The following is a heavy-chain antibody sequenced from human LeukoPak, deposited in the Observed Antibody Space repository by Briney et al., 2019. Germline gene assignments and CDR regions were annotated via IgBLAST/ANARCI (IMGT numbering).Heavy chain of an antibody. Sequence: PGGSLRLSCAASGFSLSSNSMNWVRQAPGKGLEWVSSISSSSNYIYYADSVKGRFTMSRDNAKNSLYLQMNSLRAEDTAVYYCARDYPYSGYDYGPFDYWGQGTLVTVSS. J-gene: IGHJ4*02. CDR1: GFSLSSNS. CDR2: ISSSSNYI. CDR3: ARDYPYSGYDYGPFDY. D-gene: IGHD5-12*01. V-gene: IGHV3-21*01.